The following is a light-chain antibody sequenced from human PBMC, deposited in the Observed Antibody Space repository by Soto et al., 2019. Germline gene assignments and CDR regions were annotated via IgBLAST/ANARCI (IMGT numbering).Light chain of an antibody. CDR1: SSDVGGYNF. J-gene: IGLJ3*02. Sequence: QSVLTQPRSVSGSPGQSVTISCIGTSSDVGGYNFVSWYQHHPGKAPKLIIYYVSQRPSGVPDRFSGSKSGNTASLTISGLQADDEADYYCCSSAGSYTWVFGEGTKLTVL. V-gene: IGLV2-11*01. CDR2: YVS. CDR3: CSSAGSYTWV.